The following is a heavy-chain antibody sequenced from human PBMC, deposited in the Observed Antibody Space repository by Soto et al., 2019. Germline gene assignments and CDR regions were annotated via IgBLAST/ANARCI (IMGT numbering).Heavy chain of an antibody. CDR3: ARSSGLGIDF. CDR1: GFSFNTHG. Sequence: QVQLVESGGGVVQPGTSLRLSCAASGFSFNTHGMHWIRQTPAKGLEWVAVIWFDGSKKYYGDSVTGRFTISRDNSRSALYLEMDSLRVEDTGVYYCARSSGLGIDFWGQGTLVTVSS. J-gene: IGHJ4*02. D-gene: IGHD6-19*01. V-gene: IGHV3-33*01. CDR2: IWFDGSKK.